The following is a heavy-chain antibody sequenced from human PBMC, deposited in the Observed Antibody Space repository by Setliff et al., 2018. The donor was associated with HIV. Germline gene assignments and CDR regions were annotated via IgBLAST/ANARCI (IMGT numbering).Heavy chain of an antibody. CDR3: ARAPALVVPAAMSGAFDI. Sequence: PSETLSLTCTVSGGSISSYYWSWIRQPPGKGLEWIGYIYYSGSTYYNPSLKSRVTISVDTSKNQFSLKLSSVTAADTAVYYCARAPALVVPAAMSGAFDIWGQGTMVTVSS. V-gene: IGHV4-59*08. D-gene: IGHD2-2*01. CDR2: IYYSGST. CDR1: GGSISSYY. J-gene: IGHJ3*02.